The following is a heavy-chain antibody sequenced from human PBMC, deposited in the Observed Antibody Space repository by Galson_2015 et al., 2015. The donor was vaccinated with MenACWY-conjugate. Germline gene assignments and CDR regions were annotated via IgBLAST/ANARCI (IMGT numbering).Heavy chain of an antibody. CDR2: IDWDDHK. CDR1: GFSLDTSGMC. V-gene: IGHV2-70*11. Sequence: PALVKPTQTLTLTCTFSGFSLDTSGMCVGWIRQPPGKALEWFARIDWDDHKYYTTSLKTRLTISTDTSKNQVVLTLTNMDPVDTATYYCARIRRDFRSGDALYYYYYMDVWGKGTTVTVSS. D-gene: IGHD3-3*01. J-gene: IGHJ6*03. CDR3: ARIRRDFRSGDALYYYYYMDV.